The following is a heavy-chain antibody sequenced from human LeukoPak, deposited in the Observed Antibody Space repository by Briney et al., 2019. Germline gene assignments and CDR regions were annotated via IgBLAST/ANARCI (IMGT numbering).Heavy chain of an antibody. Sequence: GGSLRLSCAASGFTFSHAWMSWVRQAPGKGLEWVGRIKSKTDGGTTDYAAPVKGGFTTSRDDSKNTLYLQMNSLKTEDTAVYFCTTPEEGYFDYWGQGTLVTVSS. CDR3: TTPEEGYFDY. CDR1: GFTFSHAW. CDR2: IKSKTDGGTT. J-gene: IGHJ4*02. V-gene: IGHV3-15*01.